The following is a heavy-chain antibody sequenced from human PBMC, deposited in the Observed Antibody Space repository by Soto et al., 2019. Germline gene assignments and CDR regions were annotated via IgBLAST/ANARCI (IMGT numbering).Heavy chain of an antibody. Sequence: QVQLQESRPGLVKPSETLSLTCTVSGGSVSSGSYYWSWIRQPPGKGLEWIGYIYYSGSTNYNPSLKSRVTISVDTSKNQFSLKLSSVTAADTAVYYCARISGYSYGLPPYFDYWGQGTLVTVSS. CDR3: ARISGYSYGLPPYFDY. J-gene: IGHJ4*02. D-gene: IGHD5-18*01. CDR2: IYYSGST. CDR1: GGSVSSGSYY. V-gene: IGHV4-61*01.